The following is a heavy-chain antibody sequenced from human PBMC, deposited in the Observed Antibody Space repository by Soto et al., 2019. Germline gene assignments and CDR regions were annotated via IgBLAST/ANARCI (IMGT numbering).Heavy chain of an antibody. V-gene: IGHV3-73*02. J-gene: IGHJ6*02. CDR1: GFTFSGSA. D-gene: IGHD2-2*01. Sequence: EVQLVESGGGLVQPGGSLKLSCAASGFTFSGSAMHWVRQASGKGLEWVGRIRSKANSYATAYAASVKGRFTISRDDSKKMAYLQMNSLKTEDTAVYYCTRSSPPRYCSRTSCYASDYYYGMDVWGQGTTVTVSS. CDR2: IRSKANSYAT. CDR3: TRSSPPRYCSRTSCYASDYYYGMDV.